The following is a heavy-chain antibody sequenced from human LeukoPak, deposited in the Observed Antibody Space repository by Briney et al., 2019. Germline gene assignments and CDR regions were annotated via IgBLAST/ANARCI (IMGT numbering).Heavy chain of an antibody. CDR1: GFTFSSYG. D-gene: IGHD2-2*01. V-gene: IGHV3-30*02. Sequence: GGSLRLSCAASGFTFSSYGMHWVRQAPGKGLEWVAFIRYDGSNKYFADSVKGRFTISRDNSKNTLYLQMNSLRAEDTAVYYCAKDLGYCSSTSCYEGGWFDPWGQGTLVTVSS. CDR2: IRYDGSNK. J-gene: IGHJ5*02. CDR3: AKDLGYCSSTSCYEGGWFDP.